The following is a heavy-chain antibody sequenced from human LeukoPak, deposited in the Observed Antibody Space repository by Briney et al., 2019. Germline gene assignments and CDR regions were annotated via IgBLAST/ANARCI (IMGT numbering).Heavy chain of an antibody. D-gene: IGHD3-9*01. CDR1: GFTFSNAW. V-gene: IGHV3-15*01. CDR3: ARPASMGFDWLYPSLDY. CDR2: IKSKTDGGTT. Sequence: GGSLRLSCAASGFTFSNAWMSWVRQAPGKGLEWVGRIKSKTDGGTTDYAAPVKGRFTISRDDSKNTLYLQMNSLRAEDTAVYYCARPASMGFDWLYPSLDYWGQGTLVTVSS. J-gene: IGHJ4*02.